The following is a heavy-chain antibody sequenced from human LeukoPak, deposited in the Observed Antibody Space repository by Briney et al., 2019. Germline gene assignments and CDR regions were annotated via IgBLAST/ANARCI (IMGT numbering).Heavy chain of an antibody. Sequence: EASVKVSCKASGYTFTSYGISWVRQAPGQGLEWMGWISAYNGNTNYAQKLQGRVTMTTDTSTSTAYMELRSLRSDDTAVYYCARVCGSYLHNWFDPWGQGTLVTVSS. J-gene: IGHJ5*02. V-gene: IGHV1-18*01. CDR2: ISAYNGNT. D-gene: IGHD1-26*01. CDR1: GYTFTSYG. CDR3: ARVCGSYLHNWFDP.